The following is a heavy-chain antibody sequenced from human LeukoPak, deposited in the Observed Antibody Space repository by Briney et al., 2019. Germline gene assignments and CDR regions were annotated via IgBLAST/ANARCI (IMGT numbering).Heavy chain of an antibody. J-gene: IGHJ4*02. Sequence: ASVKVSCKSSGYTLAGYYMHWVRQAPGQGLEWMGWINPNSGGTNYAQKFQGRVTMTRDTSISTAYMELSRLRSDDTAVYYCARDKGMATITERWGQGTLVTVSS. CDR2: INPNSGGT. CDR3: ARDKGMATITER. D-gene: IGHD5-24*01. V-gene: IGHV1-2*02. CDR1: GYTLAGYY.